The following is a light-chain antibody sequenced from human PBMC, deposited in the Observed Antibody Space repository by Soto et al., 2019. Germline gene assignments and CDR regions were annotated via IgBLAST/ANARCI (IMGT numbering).Light chain of an antibody. CDR1: QSISTY. Sequence: DIQMTQSPSSLSASVGDRVTISCRAAQSISTYLNWYQQKPGTAPKVLIYDASTLESGVPSRFSGSGSGTSFILTISSLQPDDFATYYCQHYGGLWTFGLGTKVDIK. J-gene: IGKJ1*01. CDR2: DAS. CDR3: QHYGGLWT. V-gene: IGKV1-5*01.